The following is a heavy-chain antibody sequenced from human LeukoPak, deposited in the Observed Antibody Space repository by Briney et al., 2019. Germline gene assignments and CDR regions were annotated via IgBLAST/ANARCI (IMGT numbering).Heavy chain of an antibody. Sequence: ASVKVSCKASGYTFTGYYMHWVRQAPGQGLEWMGWINPNSGGTNYAQKFQGRVTMTRDTSISTAYMELSRLRSDDTAVYYCARRTPVWIFGVDPWGQGTLVTVSS. J-gene: IGHJ5*02. D-gene: IGHD3-3*01. CDR3: ARRTPVWIFGVDP. CDR1: GYTFTGYY. V-gene: IGHV1-2*02. CDR2: INPNSGGT.